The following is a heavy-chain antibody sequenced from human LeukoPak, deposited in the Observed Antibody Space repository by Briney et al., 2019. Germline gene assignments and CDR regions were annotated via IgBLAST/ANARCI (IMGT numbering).Heavy chain of an antibody. CDR3: AKDMRTVTLYAFDI. J-gene: IGHJ3*02. CDR2: ISWNSGSL. Sequence: GGSLRLSCAASGFTFDDYAMHWVRQAPGKGLEWVSGISWNSGSLGYADSVKGRFTISRDNAKNSLYLQMNSLRAEDTALYYCAKDMRTVTLYAFDIWGQGAMVTVSS. D-gene: IGHD4-17*01. CDR1: GFTFDDYA. V-gene: IGHV3-9*01.